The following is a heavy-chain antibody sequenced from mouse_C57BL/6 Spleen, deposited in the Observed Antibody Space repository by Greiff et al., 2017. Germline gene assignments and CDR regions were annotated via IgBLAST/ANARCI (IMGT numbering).Heavy chain of an antibody. Sequence: EVQLVESGGGLVKPGGSLKLSCAASGFTFSSYAMSWVRQTPEKRLEWVATISDGGSYTYYPDNVKGRFTISRDNAKNNLYLQMSHLKSEDTAMYYCARDWYCDVWGTGTTVTVSS. J-gene: IGHJ1*03. CDR3: ARDWYCDV. V-gene: IGHV5-4*01. CDR1: GFTFSSYA. CDR2: ISDGGSYT.